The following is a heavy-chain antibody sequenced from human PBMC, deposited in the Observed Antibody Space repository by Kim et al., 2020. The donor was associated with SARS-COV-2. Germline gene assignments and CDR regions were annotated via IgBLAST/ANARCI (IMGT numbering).Heavy chain of an antibody. CDR3: AKDKDGDGYNWAAFDI. CDR1: GFTFDDYA. V-gene: IGHV3-9*01. CDR2: ISWNSGTI. J-gene: IGHJ3*02. D-gene: IGHD5-12*01. Sequence: GGSLRLSCAASGFTFDDYAMHWVRQAPGKGLEWVSGISWNSGTIGYADSVKGRFTISRDNSKNSLYLQMNSLRAEDTALYYCAKDKDGDGYNWAAFDIWGQGTMVTVSS.